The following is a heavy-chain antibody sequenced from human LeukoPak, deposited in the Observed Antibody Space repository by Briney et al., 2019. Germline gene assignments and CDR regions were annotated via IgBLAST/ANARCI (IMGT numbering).Heavy chain of an antibody. CDR3: ATPGDYSGSYYSAFDI. CDR1: GYTLTELS. Sequence: ASVKVSCKGSGYTLTELSMHWVRQAPGKGLEWMGGFDPEDGETIYAQKFQGRVTMTEDTPTDTAYMELSSLRSEDTAVYYCATPGDYSGSYYSAFDIWGQGTMVTVSS. CDR2: FDPEDGET. V-gene: IGHV1-24*01. D-gene: IGHD1-26*01. J-gene: IGHJ3*02.